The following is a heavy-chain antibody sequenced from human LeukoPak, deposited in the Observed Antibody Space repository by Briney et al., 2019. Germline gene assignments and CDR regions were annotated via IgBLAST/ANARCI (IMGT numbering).Heavy chain of an antibody. CDR1: GGSISSSSYF. J-gene: IGHJ6*03. CDR3: ARALHLHFDWYMDV. Sequence: SETLSLICTVSGGSISSSSYFWGWIRQPPGKGLEWIGNIYYSGSTYYNPSLKSRVTISVDTSKNQFSLKLSSVTAADTAVYYCARALHLHFDWYMDVWGKGTTVTISS. V-gene: IGHV4-39*07. CDR2: IYYSGST. D-gene: IGHD3-9*01.